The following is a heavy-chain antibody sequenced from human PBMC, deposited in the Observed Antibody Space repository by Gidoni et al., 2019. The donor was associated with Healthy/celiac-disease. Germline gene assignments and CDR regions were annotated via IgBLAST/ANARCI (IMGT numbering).Heavy chain of an antibody. J-gene: IGHJ4*02. Sequence: QLQLVESGGGVVQPGRSLRLSFAASGFTFRSYSMNWVRQAPGKGLEWVAVISYDGSNKYYADSVKGRFTISRDNSKNTLYLQMNSMRAEDTAVYYCARDGVVVVRAWEGNFDYWGQGTLVTVSS. D-gene: IGHD2-2*01. CDR3: ARDGVVVVRAWEGNFDY. CDR1: GFTFRSYS. CDR2: ISYDGSNK. V-gene: IGHV3-30-3*01.